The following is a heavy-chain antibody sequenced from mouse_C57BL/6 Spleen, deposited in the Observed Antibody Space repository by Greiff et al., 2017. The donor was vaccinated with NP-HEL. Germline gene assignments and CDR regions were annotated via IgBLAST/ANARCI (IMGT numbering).Heavy chain of an antibody. V-gene: IGHV1-69*01. CDR1: GYTFTSYW. D-gene: IGHD2-13*01. J-gene: IGHJ2*01. CDR3: ARSECDGRVYFDY. CDR2: IDPSDSYT. Sequence: VQLQQPGAELVMPGASVKLSCKASGYTFTSYWMHWVKQRPGQGLEWIGEIDPSDSYTNYNQKFKGKSTLTVDKSSSTAYMQLSSLTSEDSAVYYCARSECDGRVYFDYWGQGTTLTVSS.